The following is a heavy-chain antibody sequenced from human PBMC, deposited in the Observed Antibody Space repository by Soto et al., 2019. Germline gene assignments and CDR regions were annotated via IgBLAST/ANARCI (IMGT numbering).Heavy chain of an antibody. CDR2: ISYDGTNK. V-gene: IGHV3-30*03. Sequence: QVQLVESGGGVVQPGRSLRLSCAASEFTFSSYGMHWVRQAPGKGLEWLSVISYDGTNKYYTDSVKGRFTISRDNSKNTLYLQMNTLRGEDTAVYYXXXXRAFWSGTHDAFDIWGQGTMVTVSS. J-gene: IGHJ3*02. CDR3: XXXRAFWSGTHDAFDI. D-gene: IGHD3-3*01. CDR1: EFTFSSYG.